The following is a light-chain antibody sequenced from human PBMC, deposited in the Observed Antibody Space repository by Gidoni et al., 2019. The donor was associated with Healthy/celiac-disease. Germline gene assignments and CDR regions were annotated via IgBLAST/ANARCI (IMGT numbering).Light chain of an antibody. CDR1: SSNIGSNY. V-gene: IGLV1-47*01. CDR3: AAWDDSLSGRGV. CDR2: RNN. Sequence: QSVPTQPPSASGTLGQRVTISCSGSSSNIGSNYVYWYQQLPGTAPKLLIYRNNQRPSGVPDRFSGSKSGTSASLAISGLRSEDEADYYCAAWDDSLSGRGVFGTGTKVTVL. J-gene: IGLJ1*01.